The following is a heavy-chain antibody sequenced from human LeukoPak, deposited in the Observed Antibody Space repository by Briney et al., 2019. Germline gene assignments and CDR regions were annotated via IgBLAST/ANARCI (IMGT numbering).Heavy chain of an antibody. CDR3: ATDRSGELLWGGFDY. CDR1: GYTLTELS. Sequence: ASVKVPCKVSGYTLTELSMHWVRQAPGKGLEWMGGFDPEDGETIYAQKFQGRVTMTEDTSTDAAYMELSSLRSEDTAVYYCATDRSGELLWGGFDYWGQGTLVTVSS. J-gene: IGHJ4*02. CDR2: FDPEDGET. D-gene: IGHD3-10*01. V-gene: IGHV1-24*01.